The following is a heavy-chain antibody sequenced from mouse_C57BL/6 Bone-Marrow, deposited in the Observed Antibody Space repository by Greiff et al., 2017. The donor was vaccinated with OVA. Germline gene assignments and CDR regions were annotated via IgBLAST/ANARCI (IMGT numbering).Heavy chain of an antibody. J-gene: IGHJ4*01. CDR3: ARVFDYGVDY. CDR1: GYTFTSYW. CDR2: IDPSDSYT. D-gene: IGHD2-4*01. Sequence: QVQLQQPGAELVMPGASVKLSCKASGYTFTSYWMHWVKQRPGQGLEWIGEIDPSDSYTNYNQKFKGKSTLTVDKSSSTAYMQLSSLTSEDSAVDYCARVFDYGVDYWGQGTSVTVSS. V-gene: IGHV1-69*01.